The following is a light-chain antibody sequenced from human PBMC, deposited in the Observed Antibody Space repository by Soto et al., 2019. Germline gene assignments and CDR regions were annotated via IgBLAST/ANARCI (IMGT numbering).Light chain of an antibody. Sequence: EILLTQSPATLSLSPGERATLSCRASQSVSENYLAWYQQKPGQAPRLLVSAASSRATGIPDRFSGSGSGTDFTLTISRLEPEDFAVYYCQQYGSSPWTFGQGTKVEIK. J-gene: IGKJ1*01. CDR2: AAS. CDR1: QSVSENY. V-gene: IGKV3-20*01. CDR3: QQYGSSPWT.